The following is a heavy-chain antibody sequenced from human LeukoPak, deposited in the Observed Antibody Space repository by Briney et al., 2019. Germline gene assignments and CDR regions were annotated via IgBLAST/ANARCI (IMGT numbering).Heavy chain of an antibody. D-gene: IGHD6-13*01. CDR2: IYYSGST. J-gene: IGHJ4*02. CDR3: ERLVGSSWISLY. V-gene: IGHV4-39*01. CDR1: GGSISSSRYY. Sequence: SSETLSLTCTVSGGSISSSRYYWGWIRQPPGKVLEWIGSIYYSGSTYYNPSLKSRVTISVDTSKNQFSLRLSSVTAADTTVYFSERLVGSSWISLYWGQGTLVTVSS.